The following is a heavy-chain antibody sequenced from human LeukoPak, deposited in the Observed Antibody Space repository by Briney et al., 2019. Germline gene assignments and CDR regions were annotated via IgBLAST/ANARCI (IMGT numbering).Heavy chain of an antibody. CDR3: ARARSRSGWYYFDY. D-gene: IGHD6-19*01. Sequence: ASVTVSCQASAYPFTSYAMHWVRQAPGQRLEWMGWINAGNGNTKYSQKFQGRVTITRDTSASTAYMELSSLKSEDTAVYYCARARSRSGWYYFDYWGQGTLVTVS. CDR1: AYPFTSYA. J-gene: IGHJ4*02. CDR2: INAGNGNT. V-gene: IGHV1-3*01.